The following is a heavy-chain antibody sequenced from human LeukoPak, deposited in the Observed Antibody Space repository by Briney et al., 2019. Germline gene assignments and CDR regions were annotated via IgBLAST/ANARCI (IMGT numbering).Heavy chain of an antibody. CDR3: ARVQWPRKTIDY. CDR2: IYYSGST. D-gene: IGHD6-19*01. CDR1: GGSISSSSYY. J-gene: IGHJ4*02. V-gene: IGHV4-39*07. Sequence: SETLSLTCTVSGGSISSSSYYWGWIRQPPGKGLEWIGSIYYSGSTYYNPSLKSRVTISVDTSKNQFSLKLSSVTAADTVVYYCARVQWPRKTIDYWGQGTLVTVSS.